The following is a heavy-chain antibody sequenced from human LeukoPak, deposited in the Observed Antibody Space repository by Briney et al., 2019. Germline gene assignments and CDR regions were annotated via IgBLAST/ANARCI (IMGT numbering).Heavy chain of an antibody. CDR1: GFTFSSYW. Sequence: GGSLRLSCAASGFTFSSYWMSWVRQAPGKGLEWVSYISSSGSTIYYADSVKGRFTISRDNAKNSLYLQMNSLRAEDTAVYYCARVGNYYYYYMDVWGKGTTVTISS. CDR2: ISSSGSTI. J-gene: IGHJ6*03. CDR3: ARVGNYYYYYMDV. V-gene: IGHV3-48*04. D-gene: IGHD1-14*01.